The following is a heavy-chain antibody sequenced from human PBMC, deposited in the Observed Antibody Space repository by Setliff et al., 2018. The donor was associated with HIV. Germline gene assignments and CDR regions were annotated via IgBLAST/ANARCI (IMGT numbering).Heavy chain of an antibody. D-gene: IGHD2-15*01. Sequence: ASVKVSCKASGYTFTSYGISWVRQAPGQGLEWMGWISAYNGNTNYAQKLQGRVTMTTDTSTSTAYMELSSLRSEDTAVYYCAREPISYRDFVVVAAAFDIWGQGTMVTVSS. V-gene: IGHV1-18*01. CDR1: GYTFTSYG. CDR2: ISAYNGNT. CDR3: AREPISYRDFVVVAAAFDI. J-gene: IGHJ3*02.